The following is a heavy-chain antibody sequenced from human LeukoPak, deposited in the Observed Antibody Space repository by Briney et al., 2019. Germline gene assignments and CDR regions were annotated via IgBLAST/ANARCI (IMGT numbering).Heavy chain of an antibody. J-gene: IGHJ4*02. CDR3: ARGSRAAANSTFDY. CDR2: IHYSGST. D-gene: IGHD6-13*01. Sequence: SETLSLTCTVSGGSISSYYWSWIRQPPGKGLEWIGYIHYSGSTNYNPSLKSRVTMSIDTSKNQFSLKLSSVTAADTAVYYCARGSRAAANSTFDYWGQGTLVTVSS. V-gene: IGHV4-59*01. CDR1: GGSISSYY.